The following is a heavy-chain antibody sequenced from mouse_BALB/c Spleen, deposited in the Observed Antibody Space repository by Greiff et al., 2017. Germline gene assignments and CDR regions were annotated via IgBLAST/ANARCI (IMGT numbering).Heavy chain of an antibody. D-gene: IGHD2-1*01. CDR1: GYSFTSYY. Sequence: VQLKESGPELMKPGASVKISCKASGYSFTSYYMHWVKQSHGKSLEWVGYIDPFNGGTSYNQKFKGKATLTVDKSSSTAYMHLSSLTSEDSAVYYCARRDGNYGYYAMAYWGQGTSVTVSS. CDR3: ARRDGNYGYYAMAY. CDR2: IDPFNGGT. J-gene: IGHJ4*01. V-gene: IGHV1S135*01.